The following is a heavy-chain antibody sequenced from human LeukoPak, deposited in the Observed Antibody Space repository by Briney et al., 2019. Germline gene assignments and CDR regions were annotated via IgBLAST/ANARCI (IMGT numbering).Heavy chain of an antibody. CDR2: ISSSSSTI. CDR3: ASIPRRDPYYYDSSGYPIDY. Sequence: PGGSLRLSCAASGFTFSSYSMNWVRQAPGKGLEWVSYISSSSSTIYYADSVKGRFTISRDNAKNSLYLQMNSLRDEDTAVYYCASIPRRDPYYYDSSGYPIDYWGQGTLVTVSS. J-gene: IGHJ4*02. CDR1: GFTFSSYS. D-gene: IGHD3-22*01. V-gene: IGHV3-48*02.